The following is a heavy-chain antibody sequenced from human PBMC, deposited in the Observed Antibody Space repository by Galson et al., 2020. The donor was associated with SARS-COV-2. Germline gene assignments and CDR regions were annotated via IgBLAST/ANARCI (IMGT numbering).Heavy chain of an antibody. V-gene: IGHV3-23*01. D-gene: IGHD3-10*01. CDR3: ASPRGYMDV. CDR2: ISGSGVST. CDR1: GLTFSSYA. J-gene: IGHJ6*03. Sequence: GGSLRLSYAASGLTFSSYAVNWVRQAPGKGLAWVSAISGSGVSTYYADSVKGRFTISRDNSKNTLYLQMNSLRVEDTAVYYCASPRGYMDVWGKGTTVTVSS.